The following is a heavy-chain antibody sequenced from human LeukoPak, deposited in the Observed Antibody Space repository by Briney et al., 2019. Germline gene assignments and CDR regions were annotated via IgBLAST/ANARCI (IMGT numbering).Heavy chain of an antibody. CDR3: ASPPLLYYYDSSGYSSEYFQH. CDR1: GGSFSGYY. Sequence: SETLSLTCAVYGGSFSGYYWSWIRQPPGKGLEWIGEINHSGSTNYNPSLKSRVTISVDTSKNQFSLKLSSVTAADTAVYYCASPPLLYYYDSSGYSSEYFQHWGQGTLVTVSS. V-gene: IGHV4-34*01. CDR2: INHSGST. J-gene: IGHJ1*01. D-gene: IGHD3-22*01.